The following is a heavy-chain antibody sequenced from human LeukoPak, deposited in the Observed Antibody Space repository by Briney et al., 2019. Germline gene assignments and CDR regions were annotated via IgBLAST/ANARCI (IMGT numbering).Heavy chain of an antibody. V-gene: IGHV4-34*01. Sequence: SETLSLTCPVSGGSISGYYWSWIRQPPGKGLEWIGEINHSGSTNYNPSLKSRVTISVDTSKNQFSLKLSSVTAADTAVYYCARPKYSSSSGRGYFDYWGQGTLVTVSS. CDR1: GGSISGYY. CDR2: INHSGST. CDR3: ARPKYSSSSGRGYFDY. D-gene: IGHD6-6*01. J-gene: IGHJ4*02.